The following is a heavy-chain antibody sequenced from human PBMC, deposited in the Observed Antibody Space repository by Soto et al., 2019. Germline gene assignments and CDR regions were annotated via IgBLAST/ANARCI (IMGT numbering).Heavy chain of an antibody. CDR2: ISWNGGSI. CDR1: GFTFDDYA. V-gene: IGHV3-9*01. J-gene: IGHJ6*03. D-gene: IGHD2-15*01. CDR3: AKDGEAARLYYYYHYLDV. Sequence: EVQLVESGGGLVQPGRSLRLSCAASGFTFDDYAMHWVRQAPGKGLEWVSSISWNGGSIAYADSVKGRFTISRDNAKNSLYLQMNSLRADDTALYYCAKDGEAARLYYYYHYLDVWGKGTTVTVSS.